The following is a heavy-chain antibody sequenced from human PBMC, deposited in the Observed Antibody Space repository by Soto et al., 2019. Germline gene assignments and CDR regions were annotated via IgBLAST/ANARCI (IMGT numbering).Heavy chain of an antibody. J-gene: IGHJ4*02. V-gene: IGHV4-31*03. Sequence: QVQLQESGPGLVKPSQTLSVTCTVSGGSISSGAYYWSWIRQRPGRGLEWIGYIYYSGSTYYNPSLKIRLTIAIDTGKNQFSLKLSSVTAADTAVYYCARDPRSAYYHDYWDQRTLVSVSS. CDR1: GGSISSGAYY. CDR3: ARDPRSAYYHDY. CDR2: IYYSGST. D-gene: IGHD3-3*01.